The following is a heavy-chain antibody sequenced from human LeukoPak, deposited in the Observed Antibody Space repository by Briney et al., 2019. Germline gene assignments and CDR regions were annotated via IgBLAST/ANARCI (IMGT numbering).Heavy chain of an antibody. J-gene: IGHJ6*03. V-gene: IGHV4-34*01. Sequence: SETLSLTCAVYGGSFSGYYWSWIRQPPGKGLEWIGSIYYSGSTYYNPSLKSRVTISVDTSKNQFSLKLSSVTAADTAVYYCARDGKLRYFDWLSLYYMDVWGKGTTVTISS. CDR1: GGSFSGYY. CDR2: IYYSGST. D-gene: IGHD3-9*01. CDR3: ARDGKLRYFDWLSLYYMDV.